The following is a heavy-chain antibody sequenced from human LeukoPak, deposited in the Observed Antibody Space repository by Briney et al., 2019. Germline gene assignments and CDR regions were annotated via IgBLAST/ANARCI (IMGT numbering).Heavy chain of an antibody. D-gene: IGHD3-22*01. J-gene: IGHJ6*02. CDR3: ARGNHDADRSGYISVGSHGMDV. CDR1: EFTFNTYG. V-gene: IGHV3-33*01. Sequence: PGRSLRLSCAASEFTFNTYGMHWVRRAPGKGLEWVAVIWYDGSNKYYADSVKGRFTISRDNSNNTLYPQMNSLRAEDTAVYHCARGNHDADRSGYISVGSHGMDVWGQGTTVTVSS. CDR2: IWYDGSNK.